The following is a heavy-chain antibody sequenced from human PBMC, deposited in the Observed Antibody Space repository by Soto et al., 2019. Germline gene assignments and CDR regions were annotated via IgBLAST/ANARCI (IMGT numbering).Heavy chain of an antibody. D-gene: IGHD2-2*01. Sequence: GGSLRLSCAASGFTFSSYWMSWVRQAPGKGLEWVANIKQDGSEKYYVDSVKGRFTISRDNAKNSLYLQMNSLRAEDTAVYYCARAVVPAAGSSNYYYYVMDVWGQGTTVTVSS. J-gene: IGHJ6*02. CDR3: ARAVVPAAGSSNYYYYVMDV. V-gene: IGHV3-7*04. CDR1: GFTFSSYW. CDR2: IKQDGSEK.